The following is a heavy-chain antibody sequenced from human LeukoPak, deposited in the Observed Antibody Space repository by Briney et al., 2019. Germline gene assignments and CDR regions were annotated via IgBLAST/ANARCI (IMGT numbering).Heavy chain of an antibody. CDR3: ASYYCSGGSCYRDYYYGMDV. J-gene: IGHJ6*04. CDR2: IIPILGTA. D-gene: IGHD2-15*01. Sequence: SVKVSCKASGGTFSSHAISWVRQAPGQGLEWMGGIIPILGTANYAQKFQGRVTITANKSTSTAYMELSSLRSEDTAVYYCASYYCSGGSCYRDYYYGMDVWGKGTTVTVSS. CDR1: GGTFSSHA. V-gene: IGHV1-69*06.